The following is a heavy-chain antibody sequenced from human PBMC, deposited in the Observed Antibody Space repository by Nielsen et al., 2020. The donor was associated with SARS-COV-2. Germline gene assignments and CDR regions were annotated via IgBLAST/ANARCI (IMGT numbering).Heavy chain of an antibody. D-gene: IGHD5-18*01. CDR2: ISYDGSNK. CDR3: ARGSYSYGHVYYYYGMDV. Sequence: GESLKISCAASGFTFSSYAMHWVRQAPGKGLEWVAVISYDGSNKYYADSVKGRFTISRDNSKNTLYLQMNSLRAEDTAVYYCARGSYSYGHVYYYYGMDVWGQGTTVTVSS. V-gene: IGHV3-30-3*01. J-gene: IGHJ6*02. CDR1: GFTFSSYA.